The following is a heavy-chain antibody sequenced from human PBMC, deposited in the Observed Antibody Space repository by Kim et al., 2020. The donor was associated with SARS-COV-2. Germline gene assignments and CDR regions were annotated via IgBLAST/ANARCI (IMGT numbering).Heavy chain of an antibody. D-gene: IGHD6-13*01. CDR3: AREGIGIAAAAPDY. CDR2: INHSGST. V-gene: IGHV4-34*01. Sequence: SETLSLTCAVYGGSFSGYYWSWIRQPPGKGLEWIGEINHSGSTNYNPSLKSRVTISVDTSNNQFSLKLSSVTAADTAVYYCAREGIGIAAAAPDYWGQGTLVTVSS. CDR1: GGSFSGYY. J-gene: IGHJ4*02.